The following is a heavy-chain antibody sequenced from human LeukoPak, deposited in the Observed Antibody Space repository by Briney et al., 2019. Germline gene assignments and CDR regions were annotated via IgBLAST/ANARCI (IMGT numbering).Heavy chain of an antibody. Sequence: GGSLRLSCAASGFTFSSYSMNWVRQAPGKGLEWVSSISSSSSYIYYADSVKGRFTISRDNAENSLYLQMNSLRAEDTAVYYCARDSSGWHKFDYWGQGTLVTVSS. J-gene: IGHJ4*02. CDR2: ISSSSSYI. CDR3: ARDSSGWHKFDY. V-gene: IGHV3-21*01. D-gene: IGHD6-19*01. CDR1: GFTFSSYS.